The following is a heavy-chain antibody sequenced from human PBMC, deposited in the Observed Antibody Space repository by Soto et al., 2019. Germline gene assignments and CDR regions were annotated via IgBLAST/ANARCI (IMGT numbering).Heavy chain of an antibody. V-gene: IGHV3-11*06. Sequence: GGSLRLSCATSGFSISDSYMSWIRRAPGKGLEWISYISPRSTFRDYADSLKGRFTISRDSVKNSVYLQMNNLTADDTGVYYCARGGGGGLFDPWGQGSLVTVSS. J-gene: IGHJ5*02. CDR3: ARGGGGGLFDP. CDR1: GFSISDSY. D-gene: IGHD2-21*01. CDR2: ISPRSTFR.